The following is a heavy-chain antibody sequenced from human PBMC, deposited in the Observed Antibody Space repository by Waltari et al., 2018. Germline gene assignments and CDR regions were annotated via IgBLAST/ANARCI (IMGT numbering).Heavy chain of an antibody. V-gene: IGHV4-38-2*01. Sequence: QVQLQESGPGLVKPSETLSLTCAVSGYSISSGYYWGWILQPPGKGLEWIGSIYHSGSTYYNPSLKSRVTISVDTSKNQFSLKLSSVTAADTAVYYCAGGRLYYYDSSGYQNWGQGTLVTVSS. CDR3: AGGRLYYYDSSGYQN. CDR1: GYSISSGYY. CDR2: IYHSGST. J-gene: IGHJ4*02. D-gene: IGHD3-22*01.